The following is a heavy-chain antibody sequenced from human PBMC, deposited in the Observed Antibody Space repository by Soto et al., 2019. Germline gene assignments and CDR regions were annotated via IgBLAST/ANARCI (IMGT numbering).Heavy chain of an antibody. CDR3: AKDMFSSSSAATFDY. Sequence: EVQLVESGGGLAQPGRSLRLSCAASGFIFDDYAMHWVRQAPGKGLEWVSGISWQSGSIRYADSVKGRFTISRDNAKNSLYRQMNSLRVEDTALYYCAKDMFSSSSAATFDYWGQGILVTVSS. V-gene: IGHV3-9*01. CDR2: ISWQSGSI. CDR1: GFIFDDYA. D-gene: IGHD6-6*01. J-gene: IGHJ4*02.